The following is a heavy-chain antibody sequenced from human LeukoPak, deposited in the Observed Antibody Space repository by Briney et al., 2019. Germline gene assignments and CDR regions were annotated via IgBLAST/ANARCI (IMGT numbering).Heavy chain of an antibody. CDR2: ISGSGGST. J-gene: IGHJ4*02. CDR3: AKDHCSSTSCPSGY. Sequence: PGGSLRLSCAASGFTLSNYAMSWVRQAPGKGLEWVSAISGSGGSTYYADSVKGRFTISRDNSKNTLYLQMNSLRAEDTAVYYCAKDHCSSTSCPSGYWGQGTLVTVSS. V-gene: IGHV3-23*01. CDR1: GFTLSNYA. D-gene: IGHD2-2*01.